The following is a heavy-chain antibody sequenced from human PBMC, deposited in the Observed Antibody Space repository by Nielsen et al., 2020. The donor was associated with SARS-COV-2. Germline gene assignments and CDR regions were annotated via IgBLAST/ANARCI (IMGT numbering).Heavy chain of an antibody. D-gene: IGHD2-15*01. CDR3: ARGVAATHSRLLRYYYYYYMDV. V-gene: IGHV3-13*04. J-gene: IGHJ6*03. Sequence: GESLKISCAASGFTFSSYDMHWVRQATGKGLEWVSAIGTAGDTYYPGSVKGRFTISRENAKNSLYLQMNSLRAGDTAVYYCARGVAATHSRLLRYYYYYYMDVWGKGTTVTVSS. CDR2: IGTAGDT. CDR1: GFTFSSYD.